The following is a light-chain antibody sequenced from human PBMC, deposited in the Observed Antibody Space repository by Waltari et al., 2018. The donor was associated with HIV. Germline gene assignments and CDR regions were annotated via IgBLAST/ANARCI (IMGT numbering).Light chain of an antibody. CDR3: KSKTSSSTPCV. V-gene: IGLV2-14*03. CDR2: DVS. CDR1: SSDVGGYNS. J-gene: IGLJ1*01. Sequence: QSALTQPASVSGSPGQSITISCTGTSSDVGGYNSVAWYQQHPGKAPKLIIYDVSNRPSGVAYRFSGSKSGNPASLTISGLQAEDEADYYCKSKTSSSTPCVFGTGTKVTVL.